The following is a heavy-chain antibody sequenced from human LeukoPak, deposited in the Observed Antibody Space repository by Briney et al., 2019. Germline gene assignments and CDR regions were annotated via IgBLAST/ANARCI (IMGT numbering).Heavy chain of an antibody. CDR1: GASFTSNY. J-gene: IGHJ4*02. CDR2: IYYSGTT. D-gene: IGHD2-21*02. CDR3: ARLDCGGDCFVDY. V-gene: IGHV4-59*08. Sequence: PSETLSLTCTVSGASFTSNYWSWIRQPPGKGLEWIGYIYYSGTTTYNPSLERRVSMSVDMSKTQFSLSLNSVTATDTAVYYCARLDCGGDCFVDYWGQGTLVTVYS.